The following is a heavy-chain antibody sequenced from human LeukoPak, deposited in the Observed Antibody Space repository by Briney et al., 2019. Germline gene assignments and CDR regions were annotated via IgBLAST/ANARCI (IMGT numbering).Heavy chain of an antibody. CDR3: ARVVVVPAGRYYYMDV. D-gene: IGHD2-2*01. J-gene: IGHJ6*03. V-gene: IGHV1-2*02. CDR1: GYTFTGYY. CDR2: INPNSGGT. Sequence: GASVKVSCKASGYTFTGYYMHWVRQAPGQGLEWMGWINPNSGGTNYAQKFQGRVTMTKDTSISTAYMELSRLRSDDTAVYYCARVVVVPAGRYYYMDVWGKGTTVTVSS.